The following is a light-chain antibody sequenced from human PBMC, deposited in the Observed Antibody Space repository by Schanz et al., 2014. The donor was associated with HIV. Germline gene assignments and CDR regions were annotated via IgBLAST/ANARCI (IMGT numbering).Light chain of an antibody. V-gene: IGKV3-20*01. Sequence: EIMMTQSPATLYMSPGERATLSCRASQSVSSNLGWYQQKPGQAPRLLIYDASTRAAGIPDRFSGSGSGSTFTLIISRLEPADAAVYYCQQYGGSPTFGQGTKVEIK. CDR1: QSVSSN. CDR2: DAS. CDR3: QQYGGSPT. J-gene: IGKJ1*01.